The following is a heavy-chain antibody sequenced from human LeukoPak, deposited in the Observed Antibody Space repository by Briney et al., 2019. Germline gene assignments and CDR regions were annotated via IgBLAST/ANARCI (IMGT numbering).Heavy chain of an antibody. V-gene: IGHV4-39*01. CDR1: GGSISSSSYY. J-gene: IGHJ4*02. D-gene: IGHD2-2*01. Sequence: PSETLSLTCTVSGGSISSSSYYWGWIRQPPGKGLEGIGSIYYSGSTFYDPSLKSRVTISVDTSKNQFSLKLSSVTAADTAVYYCARQLVVVVPSEFDYWGQGTLVTVSS. CDR2: IYYSGST. CDR3: ARQLVVVVPSEFDY.